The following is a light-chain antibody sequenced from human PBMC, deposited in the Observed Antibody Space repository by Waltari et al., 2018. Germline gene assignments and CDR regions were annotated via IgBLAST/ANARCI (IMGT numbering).Light chain of an antibody. CDR1: QSLRHSNGINY. V-gene: IGKV2-28*01. Sequence: DIVMTQSPLSLPVTPGEPASISCRSSQSLRHSNGINYLDWDLQKPGQSPQLLIYWGSDRASGVPDRFTGSGSGADFSLKISRVEAEDVCVYYCMQSLQTPLTFGGGTKVEIK. CDR3: MQSLQTPLT. CDR2: WGS. J-gene: IGKJ4*01.